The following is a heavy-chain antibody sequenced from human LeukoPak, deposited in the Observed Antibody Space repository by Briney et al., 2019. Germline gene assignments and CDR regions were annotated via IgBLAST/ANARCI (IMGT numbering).Heavy chain of an antibody. CDR3: ARVPEAVAAYYYYMDV. V-gene: IGHV3-11*01. CDR2: ISSSGSTI. D-gene: IGHD6-19*01. Sequence: GSLRLSCAASGFTFSDYYMSWIRQAPGKGLEWVSYISSSGSTIYYADSVKGRFTISRDNAKNSLYLQMNSLRAEDTAVYYCARVPEAVAAYYYYMDVWDKGTTVTVSS. CDR1: GFTFSDYY. J-gene: IGHJ6*03.